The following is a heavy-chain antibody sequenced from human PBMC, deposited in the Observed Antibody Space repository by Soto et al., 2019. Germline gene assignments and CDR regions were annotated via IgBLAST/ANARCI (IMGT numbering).Heavy chain of an antibody. V-gene: IGHV4-59*01. CDR1: GGSISSYY. D-gene: IGHD6-19*01. Sequence: KPSETLSLPCTVSGGSISSYYWSWIRQPPGKGLEWIGYIYYSGSTNYNPSLRSRVTISVDTSKNQFSLKLSSVTAADTAVYYCASLIAVAGSIYFDYWGQGTLVTVSS. CDR3: ASLIAVAGSIYFDY. CDR2: IYYSGST. J-gene: IGHJ4*02.